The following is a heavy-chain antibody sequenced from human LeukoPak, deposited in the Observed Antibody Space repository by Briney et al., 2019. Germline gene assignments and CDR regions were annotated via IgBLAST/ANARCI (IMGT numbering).Heavy chain of an antibody. J-gene: IGHJ4*02. CDR3: ARDSRMATTHFDY. CDR1: GGSISSYY. CDR2: IYYSGST. V-gene: IGHV4-59*01. Sequence: SETLSLTCTVSGGSISSYYWSWIRQPPGKGLEWIGYIYYSGSTNYNPSLKSRVTISVDTSKNQFSLKLSSVTAADTAVYYCARDSRMATTHFDYWGQGTLVTVSS. D-gene: IGHD5-24*01.